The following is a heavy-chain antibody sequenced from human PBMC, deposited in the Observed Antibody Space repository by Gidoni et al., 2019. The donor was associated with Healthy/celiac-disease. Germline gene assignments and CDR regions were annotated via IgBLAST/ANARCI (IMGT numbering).Heavy chain of an antibody. J-gene: IGHJ5*02. CDR1: GFTFSRYA. CDR2: ISGSGGST. D-gene: IGHD3-3*01. Sequence: EVQLLESGGGLVQPGGSLRLSCAASGFTFSRYAMRWVRQAPGKGLEWVSAISGSGGSTYYADSVKGRFTISRENSKNTLYLQMNSLRAEDTAVYYCAKDGERITIFGVVRTHHNWFDPWGQGTLVTVSS. CDR3: AKDGERITIFGVVRTHHNWFDP. V-gene: IGHV3-23*01.